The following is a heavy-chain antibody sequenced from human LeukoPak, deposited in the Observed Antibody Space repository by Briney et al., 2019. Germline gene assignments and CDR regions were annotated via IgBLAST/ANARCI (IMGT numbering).Heavy chain of an antibody. CDR1: GYIFTSYL. CDR2: NHPGDWDN. J-gene: IGHJ3*02. D-gene: IGHD6-13*01. Sequence: EESLKISCKGSGYIFTSYLIGWVRQMPGKGPEWMGINHPGDWDNNYSPSCQGQVTISAAKSISTAYLQWSSLEASDTAMYYCARRSKEQQLVADNDFDSFDIWGQGTMVSVSS. V-gene: IGHV5-51*01. CDR3: ARRSKEQQLVADNDFDSFDI.